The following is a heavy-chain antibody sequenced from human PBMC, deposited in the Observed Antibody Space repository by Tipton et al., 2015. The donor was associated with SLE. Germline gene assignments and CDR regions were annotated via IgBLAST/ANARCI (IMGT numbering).Heavy chain of an antibody. D-gene: IGHD3-3*01. V-gene: IGHV4-39*07. Sequence: TLSLTCSVSGASVSSSDYSWGWIRQPPGKGLEWIGSIYSNGRVYSNPSLRSRVTISVDTSKNQFSLKLSSVTAADTAVYYCARGLLEWSDYWGQGTLVTVSS. CDR1: GASVSSSDYS. CDR3: ARGLLEWSDY. CDR2: IYSNGRV. J-gene: IGHJ4*02.